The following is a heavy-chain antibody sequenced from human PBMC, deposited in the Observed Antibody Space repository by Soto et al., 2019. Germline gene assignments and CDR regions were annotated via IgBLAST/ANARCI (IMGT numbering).Heavy chain of an antibody. D-gene: IGHD3-3*01. J-gene: IGHJ4*02. CDR2: IKSKSDNGTA. CDR3: STDVGYDFWSGYHNFGDY. CDR1: GFTFNNAL. V-gene: IGHV3-15*07. Sequence: GGSLRLSCAASGFTFNNALMNWVRQAPGKGLEWVGRIKSKSDNGTADYAAPVKGRFTISRDDSKNTLYLQMNSLKTEDTAVYYCSTDVGYDFWSGYHNFGDYCGQGTLVTVSS.